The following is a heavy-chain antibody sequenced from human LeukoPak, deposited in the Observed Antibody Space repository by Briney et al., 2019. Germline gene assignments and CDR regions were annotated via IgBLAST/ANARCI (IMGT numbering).Heavy chain of an antibody. CDR1: GYTFTSYG. V-gene: IGHV1-18*01. J-gene: IGHJ4*02. CDR2: ISAYNGNT. CDR3: ARSKVLWFGTYREHFDY. D-gene: IGHD3-10*01. Sequence: GASVKVSCKASGYTFTSYGISWVRQAPGQGLEWMGWISAYNGNTNYAQKLQGRVTMTTDTSTSTAYMELRSLRSDDTAVYYCARSKVLWFGTYREHFDYWGQGTLVTVSS.